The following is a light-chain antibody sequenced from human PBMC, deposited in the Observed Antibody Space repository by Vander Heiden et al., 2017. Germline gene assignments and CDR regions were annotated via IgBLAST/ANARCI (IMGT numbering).Light chain of an antibody. Sequence: DIVMTQSPDSLAVSLGERATINCKSSQSVLYSSNNKNYLAWYQQKPGQPPKLLIYWASTRGSGVPDRFSGSGSGTDFTLTIGSLQAEDVAVYYCQQYYSTPRTFGQGTKVEIK. CDR2: WAS. CDR1: QSVLYSSNNKNY. V-gene: IGKV4-1*01. CDR3: QQYYSTPRT. J-gene: IGKJ1*01.